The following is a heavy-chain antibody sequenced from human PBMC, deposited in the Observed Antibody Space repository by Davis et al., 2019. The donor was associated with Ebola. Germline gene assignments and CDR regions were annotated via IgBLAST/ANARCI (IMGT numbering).Heavy chain of an antibody. CDR1: GYTFTNYA. D-gene: IGHD3-10*01. CDR2: INPHNGNT. CDR3: ATRVMVRGDYGLDV. V-gene: IGHV1-3*01. Sequence: AASVKVSCKAPGYTFTNYAMHWVRQAPGQRLEWMGWINPHNGNTNYAQNVQGRVIMTSDTATTTAYMEVGSLRSDDTAVYYCATRVMVRGDYGLDVWGKGTTVIVSS. J-gene: IGHJ6*04.